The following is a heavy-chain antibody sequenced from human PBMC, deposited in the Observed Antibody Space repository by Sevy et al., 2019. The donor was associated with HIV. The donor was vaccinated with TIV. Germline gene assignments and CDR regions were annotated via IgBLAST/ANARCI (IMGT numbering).Heavy chain of an antibody. D-gene: IGHD3-10*01. CDR1: GGSFNDFY. Sequence: ETLSLTCTVSGGSFNDFYWSWIRQSPGRGLEWIGYIYYNGTTNSNPSLRRRVTISAQTSKSQISLRLNSVTAADTAVYYCARGKVLFDHWGQRIVVTVSS. V-gene: IGHV4-59*01. CDR3: ARGKVLFDH. J-gene: IGHJ4*02. CDR2: IYYNGTT.